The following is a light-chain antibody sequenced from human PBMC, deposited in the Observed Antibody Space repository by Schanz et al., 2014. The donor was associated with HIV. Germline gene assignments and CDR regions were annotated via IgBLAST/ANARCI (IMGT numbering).Light chain of an antibody. Sequence: EIVLTQSPGTLSLSPGDGATLSCRASQSVSSDYVAWYQQSPGQAPRLLIYGASTRATGIPARFSGSRSGTDFTLIISSLQPEDFAVYYCQQDYNLPRTFGRGTKVEMK. V-gene: IGKV3D-7*01. J-gene: IGKJ1*01. CDR3: QQDYNLPRT. CDR2: GAS. CDR1: QSVSSDY.